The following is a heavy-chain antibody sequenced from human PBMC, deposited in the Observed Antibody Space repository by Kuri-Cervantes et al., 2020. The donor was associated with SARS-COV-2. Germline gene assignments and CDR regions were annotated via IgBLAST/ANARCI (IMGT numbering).Heavy chain of an antibody. CDR1: GYTFTGYY. V-gene: IGHV1-2*02. CDR3: ARDRQVVVISDGMDV. CDR2: INPNSGDT. Sequence: ASVKVSCKASGYTFTGYYMHWVRQAPGQGLEWMGWINPNSGDTNYAQKFQGRVTMTRDTSISTAYMELSSLRSEDTAVYYCARDRQVVVISDGMDVWGQGTTVTVSS. J-gene: IGHJ6*02. D-gene: IGHD3-22*01.